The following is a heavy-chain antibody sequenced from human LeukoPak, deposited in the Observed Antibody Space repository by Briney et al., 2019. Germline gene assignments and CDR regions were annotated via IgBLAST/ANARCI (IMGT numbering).Heavy chain of an antibody. Sequence: PSETLSLTCTVSGGSISTYYWSWIRQPPGKGLEWIGYIYHSGSTNYNPSLKSRVTISVDTSKNQFSLKLSSVTAEDTAVYYCARQLYDFWSGYYTAYFDYWGQGTLVTVSS. D-gene: IGHD3-3*01. V-gene: IGHV4-59*08. CDR2: IYHSGST. J-gene: IGHJ4*02. CDR3: ARQLYDFWSGYYTAYFDY. CDR1: GGSISTYY.